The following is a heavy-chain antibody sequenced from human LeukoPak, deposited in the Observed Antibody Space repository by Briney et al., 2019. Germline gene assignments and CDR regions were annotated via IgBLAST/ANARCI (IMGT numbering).Heavy chain of an antibody. CDR2: ISGSGGRT. Sequence: GGSLRLSCAASGFTFSNAWMSWVRQAPGKGLEWVSGISGSGGRTYYADFVKGRFTISRDNSKNTLFLQMDSLRAEDTAVYYCAKDGYTEWLGLYYFDYWGQGTLVTVSS. J-gene: IGHJ4*02. D-gene: IGHD6-19*01. CDR1: GFTFSNAW. CDR3: AKDGYTEWLGLYYFDY. V-gene: IGHV3-23*01.